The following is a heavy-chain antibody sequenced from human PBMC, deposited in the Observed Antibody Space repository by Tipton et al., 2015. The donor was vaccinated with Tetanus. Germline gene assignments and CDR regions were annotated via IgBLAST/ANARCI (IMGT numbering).Heavy chain of an antibody. D-gene: IGHD5-24*01. CDR1: GGSFSSSNDY. J-gene: IGHJ4*01. CDR2: IYYSGST. V-gene: IGHV4-39*07. CDR3: GRGTDAYKSGNY. Sequence: TLSLTCTVSGGSFSSSNDYWAWIRQPPGKGLEWVGSIYYSGSTYYNPSLKSRVIISVGTSKNQFSLKLSSVTAADSALYFCGRGTDAYKSGNYWGQGTLVTVSS.